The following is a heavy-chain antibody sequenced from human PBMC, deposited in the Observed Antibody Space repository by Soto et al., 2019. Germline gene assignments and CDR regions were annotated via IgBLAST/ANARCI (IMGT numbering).Heavy chain of an antibody. CDR3: AKGEERITIFMDV. CDR1: GFTFSSYA. Sequence: SGGSLRLSCAASGFTFSSYAMSWVRQAPGKGLEWVSAISGSGGSTYYADSVKGRFTISRDNSKNTLYLQMNSLRAEDTAVYYCAKGEERITIFMDVWGKGTTVTVSS. V-gene: IGHV3-23*01. D-gene: IGHD3-3*01. J-gene: IGHJ6*04. CDR2: ISGSGGST.